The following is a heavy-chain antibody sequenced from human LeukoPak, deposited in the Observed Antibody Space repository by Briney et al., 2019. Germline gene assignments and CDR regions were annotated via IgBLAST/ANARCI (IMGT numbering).Heavy chain of an antibody. V-gene: IGHV3-7*01. Sequence: GGSLRLSCAASGFTFSKFWMSWVRQAPGKGLEWVANIKEDGSTKHYVDSVEGRFTISRDNAKNSLSLQMNYLRVEDTAVYYCATSDDSAATYWGQGTLVTVSS. CDR3: ATSDDSAATY. J-gene: IGHJ4*02. CDR1: GFTFSKFW. CDR2: IKEDGSTK. D-gene: IGHD6-25*01.